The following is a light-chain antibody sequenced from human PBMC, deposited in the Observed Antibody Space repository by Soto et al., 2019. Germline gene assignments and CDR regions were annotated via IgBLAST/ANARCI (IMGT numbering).Light chain of an antibody. CDR3: EQYGSSPRT. Sequence: EIALTQSPGTLSLSPGEIATLSCRASQSLSSNYLAWYQQKPGQAPRLLIYGASSRATGIPDRFSGSGSGTDFTLTISRLEPEDSAVYYCEQYGSSPRTFGQGTKVDIK. CDR1: QSLSSNY. CDR2: GAS. J-gene: IGKJ1*01. V-gene: IGKV3-20*01.